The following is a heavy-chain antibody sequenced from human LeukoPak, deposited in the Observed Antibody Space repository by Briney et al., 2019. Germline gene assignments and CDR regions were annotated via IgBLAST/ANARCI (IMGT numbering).Heavy chain of an antibody. CDR3: ARRSIAAAGTTFEGFDY. Sequence: SETLSLTCTVSGGSISSYYWSWIRQSPGKGLEWIAYVFYSGTNKYNPSLKSRVTLSVDTSKNQFSLKLSSVTAADTAVYYCARRSIAAAGTTFEGFDYWGQGTLVTVSS. V-gene: IGHV4-59*01. D-gene: IGHD6-13*01. CDR2: VFYSGTN. CDR1: GGSISSYY. J-gene: IGHJ4*02.